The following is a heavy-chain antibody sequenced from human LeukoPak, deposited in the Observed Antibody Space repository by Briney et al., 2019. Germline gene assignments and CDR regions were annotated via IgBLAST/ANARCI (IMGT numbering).Heavy chain of an antibody. J-gene: IGHJ4*02. D-gene: IGHD2-2*02. CDR3: AKQHCSSTSCYRFY. V-gene: IGHV3-23*01. CDR1: GFTFSSYA. CDR2: ISGSGGST. Sequence: GGSLRLSCAASGFTFSSYAMRWVRQAPGKGLEWVSAISGSGGSTYYADSVKGRFTISRDNSKNTLYLQMNSLRAEDTAVYYCAKQHCSSTSCYRFYWGQGTLVTVSS.